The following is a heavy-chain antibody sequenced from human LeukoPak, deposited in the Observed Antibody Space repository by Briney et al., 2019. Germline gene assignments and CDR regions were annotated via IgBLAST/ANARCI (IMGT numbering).Heavy chain of an antibody. Sequence: SQTLSLTCTVSGGSISSGDYYWCWIRQPPGKGLEWIGYIYYSGSTYYNPSLKSRVTISVDTSKNQFSLKLSSVTAADTAVYYCARDSALLRRPFDYWGQGTLVTVSS. CDR1: GGSISSGDYY. CDR3: ARDSALLRRPFDY. J-gene: IGHJ4*02. V-gene: IGHV4-30-4*08. CDR2: IYYSGST. D-gene: IGHD2-15*01.